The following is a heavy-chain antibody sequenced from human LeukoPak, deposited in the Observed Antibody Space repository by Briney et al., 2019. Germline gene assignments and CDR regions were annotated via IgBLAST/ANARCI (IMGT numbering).Heavy chain of an antibody. J-gene: IGHJ4*02. CDR2: IFYSGNT. CDR3: VRVLNSASKVFDY. Sequence: SETLSLTCTVSGGSMSSYYWSWIRQPPGKGLEWIGYIFYSGNTDCNSSLNSRVTISVGTSKNQFSLKVSSVTAADTAVYYCVRVLNSASKVFDYWGQGTLVTVSS. D-gene: IGHD6-6*01. CDR1: GGSMSSYY. V-gene: IGHV4-59*01.